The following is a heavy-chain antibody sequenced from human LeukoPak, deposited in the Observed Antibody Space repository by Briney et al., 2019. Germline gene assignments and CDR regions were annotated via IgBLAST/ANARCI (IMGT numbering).Heavy chain of an antibody. D-gene: IGHD2-15*01. CDR1: GGSFSAYY. J-gene: IGHJ6*04. Sequence: KPSETLSLTCAVYGGSFSAYYWSWIRQPPGKGLEWIGEINHSGSTNYNPSLKRRVTMAVDTSKNQFSLKLNSVTAADTAVYYCARGGRFAPIVVVVAATQLMDVWGKGTTVTVSS. CDR2: INHSGST. CDR3: ARGGRFAPIVVVVAATQLMDV. V-gene: IGHV4-34*01.